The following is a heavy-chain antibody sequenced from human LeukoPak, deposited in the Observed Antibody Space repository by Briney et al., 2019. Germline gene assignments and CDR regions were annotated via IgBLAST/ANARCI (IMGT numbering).Heavy chain of an antibody. CDR1: GGSFRGSY. CDR2: INHSGST. Sequence: SETLSLTCAVYGGSFRGSYWSWIRQPPGKGLEWIGEINHSGSTNYNPPLKSRVTISVDTTKTQFPLKLSSVSAADTAVYYCARAAAYSSGWYSIKYFQHWGQGTLVTVSS. V-gene: IGHV4-34*01. D-gene: IGHD6-19*01. J-gene: IGHJ1*01. CDR3: ARAAAYSSGWYSIKYFQH.